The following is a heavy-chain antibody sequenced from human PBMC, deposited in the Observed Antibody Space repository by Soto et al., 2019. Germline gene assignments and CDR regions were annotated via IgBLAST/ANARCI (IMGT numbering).Heavy chain of an antibody. CDR3: ARGRDYDILTGYGSSLGMDV. CDR2: IYYSGST. J-gene: IGHJ6*02. Sequence: SETLSLTCTVSGGSISSGDYYWSWIRQPPGKGLEWIGYIYYSGSTYYNPSLKSRVTISVDTSKNQFSLKLSSVTAADTAVYYCARGRDYDILTGYGSSLGMDVWGQGTTVTVSS. D-gene: IGHD3-9*01. CDR1: GGSISSGDYY. V-gene: IGHV4-30-4*01.